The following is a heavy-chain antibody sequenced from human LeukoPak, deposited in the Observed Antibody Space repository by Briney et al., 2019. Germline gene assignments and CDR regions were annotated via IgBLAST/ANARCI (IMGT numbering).Heavy chain of an antibody. J-gene: IGHJ4*02. CDR1: GFTFSSYW. CDR3: ATDQRYAFDY. D-gene: IGHD3-9*01. Sequence: PGGSLRLSCAASGFTFSSYWMHWVRQAPGKGLEWISNIRTTAEGAKYAYSADSVKGRVTISRDDGKNTLYLHMNSLRDDDTAVYYCATDQRYAFDYWGQGILVTVSS. V-gene: IGHV3-48*02. CDR2: IRTTAEGAKYA.